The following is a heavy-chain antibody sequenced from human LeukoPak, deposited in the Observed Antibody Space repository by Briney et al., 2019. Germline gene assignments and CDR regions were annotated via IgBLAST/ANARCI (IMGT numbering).Heavy chain of an antibody. V-gene: IGHV3-21*01. CDR3: ARDPMKYDILTGFYS. J-gene: IGHJ4*02. CDR2: IISDSAVT. CDR1: GFTFNIFS. Sequence: GGSLSLSCAASGFTFNIFSMSWVRQAPGKGLEWVSSIISDSAVTHYADSVRGRFTASRDNAKNSVYLQMTGLKVDDTAIYYCARDPMKYDILTGFYSWGQGVLVTVSS. D-gene: IGHD3-9*01.